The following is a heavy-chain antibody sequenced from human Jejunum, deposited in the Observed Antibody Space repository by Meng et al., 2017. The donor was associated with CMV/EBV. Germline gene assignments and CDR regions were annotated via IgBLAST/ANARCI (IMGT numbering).Heavy chain of an antibody. J-gene: IGHJ4*02. CDR1: GGSSRNDQW. CDR2: IYHSGRT. Sequence: GQRQESGPGLVKPSGTRSLTCDVPGGSSRNDQWWSWVRQAPGKGLEWIGEIYHSGRTNYNPSVKSQVSMSVDKSQNHFSLRLSSVTAADTAVYYCTTLYGDSISWGQGTLVTVSS. V-gene: IGHV4-4*02. CDR3: TTLYGDSIS. D-gene: IGHD4-17*01.